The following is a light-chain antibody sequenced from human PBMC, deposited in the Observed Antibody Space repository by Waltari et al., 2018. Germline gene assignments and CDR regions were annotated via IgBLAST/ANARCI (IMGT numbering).Light chain of an antibody. Sequence: EIVLTQSPGTLSLSPGERATLSCRASQGVGKYLAWYQQRPGQAPRLLIHDAFRRATGVPDRFSGSGSETDFTLNINRLEPDDFAVYFCQQYGSSVSFGGGTKLEIK. CDR1: QGVGKY. CDR3: QQYGSSVS. J-gene: IGKJ4*01. CDR2: DAF. V-gene: IGKV3-20*01.